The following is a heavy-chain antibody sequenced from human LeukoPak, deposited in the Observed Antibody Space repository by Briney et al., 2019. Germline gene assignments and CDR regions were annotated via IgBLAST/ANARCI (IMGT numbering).Heavy chain of an antibody. Sequence: SVKVSCKASGGTFSSYAISWVRQAPGQGLEWMGRIIPILGIANYAQKFQGRVTITADKSTSTAYMELSSLRSEDTAVYYCASEYYYGSGSYYAADYWGQGTLVTVSS. CDR2: IIPILGIA. CDR1: GGTFSSYA. J-gene: IGHJ4*02. V-gene: IGHV1-69*04. CDR3: ASEYYYGSGSYYAADY. D-gene: IGHD3-10*01.